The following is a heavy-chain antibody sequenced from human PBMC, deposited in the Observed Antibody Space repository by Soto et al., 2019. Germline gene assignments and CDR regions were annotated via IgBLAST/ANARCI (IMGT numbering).Heavy chain of an antibody. J-gene: IGHJ6*02. CDR2: ISAYNGNT. V-gene: IGHV1-18*01. D-gene: IGHD1-26*01. Sequence: QVQLVQSGAEVKKPGASVKVSCKASGYTFTSYGISWVRQAPGQGLEWMGWISAYNGNTNYAQKLQGRVTMTTDTATSKAYMELRSLRADDTDVYYCWRSVGLSYGMDVWGQGTTVTVSS. CDR3: WRSVGLSYGMDV. CDR1: GYTFTSYG.